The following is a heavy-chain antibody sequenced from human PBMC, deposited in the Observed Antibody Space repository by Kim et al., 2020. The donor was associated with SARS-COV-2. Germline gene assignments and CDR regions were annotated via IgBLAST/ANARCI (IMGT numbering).Heavy chain of an antibody. CDR3: AKDIYDSEQQLWGAFDI. D-gene: IGHD6-13*01. Sequence: GGSLRLSCAASGFTFDDYAMHWVRQAPGKGLEWVSGISWNSGSIGYADSVKGRFTISRDNAKNSLYLQMNSLRAEDTALYYCAKDIYDSEQQLWGAFDIWGQGTMVTVSS. CDR1: GFTFDDYA. CDR2: ISWNSGSI. V-gene: IGHV3-9*01. J-gene: IGHJ3*02.